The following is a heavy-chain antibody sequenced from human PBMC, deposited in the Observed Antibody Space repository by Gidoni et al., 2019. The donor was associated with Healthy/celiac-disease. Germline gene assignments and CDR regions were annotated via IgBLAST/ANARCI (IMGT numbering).Heavy chain of an antibody. CDR1: GFTFSSDW. J-gene: IGHJ6*02. V-gene: IGHV3-7*03. Sequence: EVQLVESGGGLVQPGGSLRLSCAAPGFTFSSDWTSWVRQAPGKGLEWVANIKQDGSEQYYVDSVKGRFTISRNNAKNSLYLQMNSLGAEDTAVYYCARDRGLLSSYYYYGMDVWGQGTTVTVSS. D-gene: IGHD1-26*01. CDR3: ARDRGLLSSYYYYGMDV. CDR2: IKQDGSEQ.